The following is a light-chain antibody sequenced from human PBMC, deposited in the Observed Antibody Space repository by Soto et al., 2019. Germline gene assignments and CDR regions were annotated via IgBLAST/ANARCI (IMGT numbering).Light chain of an antibody. CDR1: QGINNL. CDR2: GAY. CDR3: QKYDRAPWT. J-gene: IGKJ1*01. V-gene: IGKV1-27*01. Sequence: DIQMTQSPSSLSASVGDRVTISCRASQGINNLLAWYQQKPGRAPKLLIYGAYTLQSGVPSRFSGSGSGTDFTLTISSLHPEDFATYYCQKYDRAPWTFGQGTKVEI.